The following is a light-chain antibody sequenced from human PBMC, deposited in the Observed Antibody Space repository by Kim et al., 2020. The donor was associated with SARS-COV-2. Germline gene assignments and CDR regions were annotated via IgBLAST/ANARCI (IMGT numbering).Light chain of an antibody. CDR1: NSESKS. CDR2: YDS. J-gene: IGLJ1*01. CDR3: QVWDSSSDHYV. Sequence: ARGKTARSRGGGNNSESKSWPGCQQKPGQAPGLVIYYDSDRPSGIPERFSGSNSGNTATLTISRVEAGDEADYYCQVWDSSSDHYVFGTGTKVTVL. V-gene: IGLV3-21*04.